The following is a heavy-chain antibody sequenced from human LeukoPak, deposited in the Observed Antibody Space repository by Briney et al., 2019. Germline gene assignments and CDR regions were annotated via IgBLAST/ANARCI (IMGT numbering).Heavy chain of an antibody. V-gene: IGHV4-59*08. CDR3: ARALGYSSSWYGFDY. Sequence: PSEILSLTCTVSGDSISSYYWGWIRQPPGKGLEWIGFTYYSGTINYNPSLKSRVTISEDTSKNQFSLRLSSVTAADTAVYYCARALGYSSSWYGFDYWGQGTLVTVSS. CDR1: GDSISSYY. CDR2: TYYSGTI. D-gene: IGHD6-13*01. J-gene: IGHJ4*02.